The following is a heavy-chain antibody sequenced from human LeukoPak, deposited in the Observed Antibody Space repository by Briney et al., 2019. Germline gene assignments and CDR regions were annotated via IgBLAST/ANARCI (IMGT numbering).Heavy chain of an antibody. J-gene: IGHJ5*02. CDR3: ARKVWDYYDSSGYYGASWFDP. V-gene: IGHV1-69*13. CDR2: IIPIFGTA. Sequence: VASVTVSCKASGGTFSSYAISWVRQAPGQGLEWMGGIIPIFGTANYAQKFQGRVTITAGESTSTAYMELSSLRSEDTAVYYCARKVWDYYDSSGYYGASWFDPWGQGTLVTVSS. CDR1: GGTFSSYA. D-gene: IGHD3-22*01.